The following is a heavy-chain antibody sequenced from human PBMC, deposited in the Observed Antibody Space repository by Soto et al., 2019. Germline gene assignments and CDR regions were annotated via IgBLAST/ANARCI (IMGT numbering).Heavy chain of an antibody. Sequence: QVQLQESGPGLVQPSGTLSLTCAVSGGSLSSSNWWSWVRQPPGKGLEWIGEIYHSGSTNSNPSLKSRVXIXXDKSKNQFSLTLTSVTAADTAVYYCASVRGSARGYWGQGILVTVSS. CDR3: ASVRGSARGY. J-gene: IGHJ4*02. V-gene: IGHV4-4*02. CDR2: IYHSGST. D-gene: IGHD1-26*01. CDR1: GGSLSSSNW.